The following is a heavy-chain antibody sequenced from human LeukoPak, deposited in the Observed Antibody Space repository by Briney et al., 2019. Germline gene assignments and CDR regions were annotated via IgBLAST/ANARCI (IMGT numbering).Heavy chain of an antibody. V-gene: IGHV4-38-2*01. CDR1: GFTFRSYE. D-gene: IGHD6-19*01. J-gene: IGHJ6*03. Sequence: GALRLSCVVSGFTFRSYEMKWVRQAPGKGLEWIGSIYYSGSTYYSPSLKSRVTISVDTSKNQFSLKLSSVTAADTAVYYCARHLIRRDYSSGWSQSRYYYYYMDVWGKGTTVTISS. CDR2: IYYSGST. CDR3: ARHLIRRDYSSGWSQSRYYYYYMDV.